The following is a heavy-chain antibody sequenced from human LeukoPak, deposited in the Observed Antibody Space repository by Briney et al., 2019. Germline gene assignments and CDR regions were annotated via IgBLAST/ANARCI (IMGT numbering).Heavy chain of an antibody. Sequence: GGSLRLSCAASGFTFSSYGMHWVRQAPGKGLEWVAFIRYDGSNKYYADSVKGRFTISRDNSKNTLYLQMNSLRAEDTAVYYCAKDGNIVVVPAATYYYYYMDVWGKGTTVTVSS. CDR3: AKDGNIVVVPAATYYYYYMDV. D-gene: IGHD2-2*01. CDR1: GFTFSSYG. J-gene: IGHJ6*03. CDR2: IRYDGSNK. V-gene: IGHV3-30*02.